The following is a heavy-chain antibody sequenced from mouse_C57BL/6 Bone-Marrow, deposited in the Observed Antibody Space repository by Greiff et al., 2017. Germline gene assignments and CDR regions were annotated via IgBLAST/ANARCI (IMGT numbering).Heavy chain of an antibody. CDR2: IDPEDGDT. V-gene: IGHV14-2*01. J-gene: IGHJ2*01. D-gene: IGHD1-1*02. CDR1: GFNIKAYY. CDR3: APGGPEWVFDY. Sequence: VQLQQSGAELVKPGASVKLSCTASGFNIKAYYMHWVKQRTEQGLEWIGWIDPEDGDTKYAPKFQGKATITADTSSNTAYLQLSSLTSEDTAVYYCAPGGPEWVFDYWGQGTTLTVSS.